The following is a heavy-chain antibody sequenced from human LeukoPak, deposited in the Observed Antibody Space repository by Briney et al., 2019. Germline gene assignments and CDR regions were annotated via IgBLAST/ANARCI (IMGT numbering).Heavy chain of an antibody. Sequence: GGSLRLSCAASGFTFSSYWMSWVRQAPGKGLEWVANIKQDGSEKYYVDSVKGRFTISRDNAKNSLYLQMSSLRAEDTAVYYCATYDYGDYTGFDYWGQGTLVTVSS. CDR3: ATYDYGDYTGFDY. D-gene: IGHD4-17*01. V-gene: IGHV3-7*01. CDR2: IKQDGSEK. CDR1: GFTFSSYW. J-gene: IGHJ4*02.